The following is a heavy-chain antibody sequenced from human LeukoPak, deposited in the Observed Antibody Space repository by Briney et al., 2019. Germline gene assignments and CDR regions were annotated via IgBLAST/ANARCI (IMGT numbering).Heavy chain of an antibody. J-gene: IGHJ4*02. CDR2: ISAYNGNT. D-gene: IGHD6-13*01. Sequence: GASVKASCKASGYTFTSYGISWVRQAPGQGLEWMGWISAYNGNTNYAQKLQGRVTMTTDTSTSTAYMELRSLRSDDTAVYYCARGIAAAGTSYYFDYWGQGTLVPVSS. CDR3: ARGIAAAGTSYYFDY. V-gene: IGHV1-18*01. CDR1: GYTFTSYG.